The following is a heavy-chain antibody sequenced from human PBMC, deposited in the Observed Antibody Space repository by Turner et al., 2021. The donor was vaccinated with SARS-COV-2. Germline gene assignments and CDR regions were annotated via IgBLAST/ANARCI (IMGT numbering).Heavy chain of an antibody. V-gene: IGHV4-39*01. J-gene: IGHJ4*02. Sequence: QLQLQESGPGLVKHSETLSLTCTVSGGSISNNNYYWGWIRQSPGKGLEWIGTVYYSGSTYYNPSLKSRVTISVDTSKNQFSLKLGSVTAADTAVYYCARHGLDILTGVFDYWGQGILVTVSS. CDR2: VYYSGST. CDR3: ARHGLDILTGVFDY. D-gene: IGHD3-9*01. CDR1: GGSISNNNYY.